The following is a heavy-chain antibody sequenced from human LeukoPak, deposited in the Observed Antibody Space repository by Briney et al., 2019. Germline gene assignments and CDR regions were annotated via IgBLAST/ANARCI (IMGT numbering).Heavy chain of an antibody. D-gene: IGHD3-10*01. J-gene: IGHJ3*02. CDR2: ISSSSSYI. Sequence: GGSLRLSCAASGFTFSSYSMNWVRQAPGKGLEWVSSISSSSSYIYYADSVKGRFTISRDNAKNSLYLQMDSLRAEDTAVYYCVKEWFGEPMGNDAFDIWGQGTMVTVSS. V-gene: IGHV3-21*01. CDR3: VKEWFGEPMGNDAFDI. CDR1: GFTFSSYS.